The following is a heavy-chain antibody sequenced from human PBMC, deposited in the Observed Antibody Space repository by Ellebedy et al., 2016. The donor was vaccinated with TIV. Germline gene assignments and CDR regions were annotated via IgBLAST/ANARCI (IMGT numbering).Heavy chain of an antibody. CDR1: GYNFTRFW. CDR3: TRRQFYETGGFLHFFDF. D-gene: IGHD2-8*02. V-gene: IGHV5-51*01. J-gene: IGHJ4*02. Sequence: GGSLRLXXKVSGYNFTRFWIGWVRQMPGKGLEWLGVIYPGDFDTRYSPSFQGQVTISADKSINTAYLQWSSLKASDTAMYYCTRRQFYETGGFLHFFDFWGQGTLVTVSS. CDR2: IYPGDFDT.